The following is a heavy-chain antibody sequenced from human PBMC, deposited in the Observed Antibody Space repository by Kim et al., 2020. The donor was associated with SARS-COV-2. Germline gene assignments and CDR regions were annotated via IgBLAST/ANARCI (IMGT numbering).Heavy chain of an antibody. CDR1: GFTFSNHG. CDR3: ARDAYSVKHDLLTGLDP. Sequence: GGSLRLSCTASGFTFSNHGMHWVRQAPGKGLEWVAVIWSDGSNRNYGDSVKGRFTISRDNSKNTLFLQMNNLRAEDTAVYYCARDAYSVKHDLLTGLDP. J-gene: IGHJ5*02. V-gene: IGHV3-33*01. CDR2: IWSDGSNR. D-gene: IGHD3-9*01.